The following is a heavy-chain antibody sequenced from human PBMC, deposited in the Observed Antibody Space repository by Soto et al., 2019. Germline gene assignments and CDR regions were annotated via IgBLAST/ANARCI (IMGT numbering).Heavy chain of an antibody. D-gene: IGHD6-13*01. Sequence: AAVKVSFNASGYTFINFDISWVRQAAGQGFEWLGWMNPGSGKTGYASKFQGRVAMTRDASTGTSHLELSSLTSDDTAVYYCARMASAGTLNWFDPWGQGTLVTVSS. V-gene: IGHV1-8*02. CDR3: ARMASAGTLNWFDP. CDR1: GYTFINFD. CDR2: MNPGSGKT. J-gene: IGHJ5*02.